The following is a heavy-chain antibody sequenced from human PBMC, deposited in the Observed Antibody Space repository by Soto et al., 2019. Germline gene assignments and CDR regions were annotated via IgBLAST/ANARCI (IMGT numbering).Heavy chain of an antibody. Sequence: PSETLSLTCTVPGGSVSSGSYYWSWIRQPPGKGLEWIGYIYYSGSTNYNPSLKSRVTISVDTSKNQFSLKLSSVTAADTAVYYCAREGLKGYSSSWYYYYGMDVWGQGTTVTVSS. J-gene: IGHJ6*02. CDR3: AREGLKGYSSSWYYYYGMDV. V-gene: IGHV4-61*01. CDR2: IYYSGST. D-gene: IGHD6-13*01. CDR1: GGSVSSGSYY.